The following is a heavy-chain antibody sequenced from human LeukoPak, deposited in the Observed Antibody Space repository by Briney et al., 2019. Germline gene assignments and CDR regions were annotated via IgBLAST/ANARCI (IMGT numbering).Heavy chain of an antibody. J-gene: IGHJ6*03. Sequence: SGTLSLTCAVYGGSFSGYYWSWIRQPPGKGLEWIGEINHSGSTNYNPSLKSRVTISVDTSKNQFSLKLSSVTAADTAVYYCARSRPAILEWLLFTYYMDVWGKGTTVTVSS. V-gene: IGHV4-34*01. CDR1: GGSFSGYY. D-gene: IGHD3-3*01. CDR2: INHSGST. CDR3: ARSRPAILEWLLFTYYMDV.